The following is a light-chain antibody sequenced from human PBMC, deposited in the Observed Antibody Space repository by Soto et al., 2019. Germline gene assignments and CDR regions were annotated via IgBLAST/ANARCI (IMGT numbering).Light chain of an antibody. J-gene: IGKJ1*01. CDR2: GAS. Sequence: ESVLTQSPGTVSLSPGERATLSCRAIQSVSSSYLAWYQQKPGQAPRLLIYGASSRATGIPDRFSGSGSGTDFTLTISRLEPEDFAVYYCQQYGSSLTWTFGQGTKVDIK. CDR3: QQYGSSLTWT. CDR1: QSVSSSY. V-gene: IGKV3-20*01.